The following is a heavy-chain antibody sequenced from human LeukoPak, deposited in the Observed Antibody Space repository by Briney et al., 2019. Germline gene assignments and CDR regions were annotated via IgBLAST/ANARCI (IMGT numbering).Heavy chain of an antibody. CDR3: ARGYSSGWYGGY. J-gene: IGHJ4*02. CDR2: IYSGGST. CDR1: GFTVSYNY. V-gene: IGHV3-53*01. D-gene: IGHD6-19*01. Sequence: GGSLRLSCAASGFTVSYNYMSWVRQAPGKGLEWVSVIYSGGSTYYADSVKGRFTISRDNSKNTLYLQMDSLRAEDTAVYYCARGYSSGWYGGYWGQGTLVTVSS.